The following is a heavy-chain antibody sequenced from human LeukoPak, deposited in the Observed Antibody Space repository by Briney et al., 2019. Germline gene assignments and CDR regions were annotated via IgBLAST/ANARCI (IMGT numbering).Heavy chain of an antibody. Sequence: PSETLSLTRDLSVVSIQSYWWSWVRKRAGQGLEWIGRIYTTGRTNYSPSFHSRVTMSIDVSSNQFSLTLRSVPAADTAVYYCARSGYTISAYHSDFWGQGAPVTVSS. J-gene: IGHJ4*02. D-gene: IGHD5-18*01. CDR3: ARSGYTISAYHSDF. V-gene: IGHV4-4*07. CDR2: IYTTGRT. CDR1: VVSIQSYW.